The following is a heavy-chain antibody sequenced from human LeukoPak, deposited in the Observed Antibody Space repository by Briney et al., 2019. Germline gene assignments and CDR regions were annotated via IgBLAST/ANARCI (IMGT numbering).Heavy chain of an antibody. CDR1: GYTLTSYG. CDR3: ARVRRYYYDISGPFDY. CDR2: ISPYNGNT. V-gene: IGHV1-18*01. Sequence: ASVKVSCKASGYTLTSYGISWVRQAPGQGLEWVGWISPYNGNTNYVQRFQGRVTMTTDTPATTVYMELRSLESDDTAVYFCARVRRYYYDISGPFDYWGQGTLVTVSS. J-gene: IGHJ4*02. D-gene: IGHD3-22*01.